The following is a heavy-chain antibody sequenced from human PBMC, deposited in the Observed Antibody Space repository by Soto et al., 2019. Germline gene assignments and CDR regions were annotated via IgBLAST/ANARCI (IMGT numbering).Heavy chain of an antibody. CDR2: IFHSGST. D-gene: IGHD5-12*01. CDR3: ARDGPDGYNLGY. Sequence: QMQASGPGLVEPSGTLSLTCDVSGVSISSGSWWSWVRQPPGKGLEWIGEIFHSGSTKYNPSLKSRVTISVDNSKNHFSLRVTSVTAADTAVYYCARDGPDGYNLGYWGQGTLVTVSS. CDR1: GVSISSGSW. J-gene: IGHJ4*02. V-gene: IGHV4-4*02.